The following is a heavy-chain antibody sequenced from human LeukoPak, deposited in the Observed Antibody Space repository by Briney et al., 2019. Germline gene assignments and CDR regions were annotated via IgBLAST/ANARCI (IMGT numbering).Heavy chain of an antibody. J-gene: IGHJ4*02. CDR3: TRGWYVYFDY. CDR1: GDSVSSNSAA. Sequence: SQTLSLTCAISGDSVSSNSAAWNWIRQSPSRGLEWLGRTYYRSEWYNDYAVSVKSRITIYPDASKSQFSLQLNSVTPEDTAVYYCTRGWYVYFDYWGQGTLVTVSS. CDR2: TYYRSEWYN. D-gene: IGHD6-13*01. V-gene: IGHV6-1*01.